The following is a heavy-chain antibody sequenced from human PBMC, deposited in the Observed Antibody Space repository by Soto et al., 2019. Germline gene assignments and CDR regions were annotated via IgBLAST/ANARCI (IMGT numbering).Heavy chain of an antibody. CDR1: GFTFDDYA. D-gene: IGHD6-19*01. CDR3: AKESSSGWTSYNWFDP. J-gene: IGHJ5*02. Sequence: PGGSLRLSCAASGFTFDDYAMHWVRQAPGKGLEWVSGISWNSGSIGYADSVKGRFTISRDNAKNSLYLQMNSLRAEDTALYYCAKESSSGWTSYNWFDPWGQGTLVTVSS. CDR2: ISWNSGSI. V-gene: IGHV3-9*01.